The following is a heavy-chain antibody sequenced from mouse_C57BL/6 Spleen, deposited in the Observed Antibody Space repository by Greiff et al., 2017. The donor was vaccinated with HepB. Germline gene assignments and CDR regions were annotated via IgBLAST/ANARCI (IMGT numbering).Heavy chain of an antibody. CDR1: GFSFNTYA. CDR3: VRGEYYFDY. CDR2: IRSKSNNYAT. J-gene: IGHJ2*01. Sequence: EVKLVESGGGLVQPKGSLKLSCAASGFSFNTYAMNWVRQAPGKGLEWVARIRSKSNNYATYYADSVKDRFTISRDDSESMLYLQMNNLKTEDTAMYYCVRGEYYFDYWGQGTTLTVSS. V-gene: IGHV10-1*01.